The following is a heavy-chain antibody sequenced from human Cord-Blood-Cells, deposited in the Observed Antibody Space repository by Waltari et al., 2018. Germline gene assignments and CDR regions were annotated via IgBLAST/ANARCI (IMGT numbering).Heavy chain of an antibody. J-gene: IGHJ6*03. CDR2: IYYSGST. CDR1: GGSISSSSYY. V-gene: IGHV4-39*01. D-gene: IGHD3-3*01. CDR3: ARLIFGVVIEGDYYYYMDV. Sequence: QLQLQESGPGLVKPSETLSLTCTVSGGSISSSSYYWGWIRQPPGQGLEWIGSIYYSGSTYYNPSLKSRVTISVDTSKNQFSLKLSSVTAADTAVYYCARLIFGVVIEGDYYYYMDVWGKGTTVTVSS.